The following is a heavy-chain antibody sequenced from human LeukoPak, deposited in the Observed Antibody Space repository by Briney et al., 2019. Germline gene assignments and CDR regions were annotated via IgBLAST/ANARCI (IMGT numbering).Heavy chain of an antibody. CDR1: GGSISSSSYY. D-gene: IGHD6-19*01. J-gene: IGHJ4*02. V-gene: IGHV4-39*01. CDR2: ISYGGST. Sequence: SETLSLTCTVSGGSISSSSYYWGWIRQPPGKGLEWTGSISYGGSTYYKPSLKSRVTISVDTSKNQFSLKLSSVTAADTAVYFCARSAGVAVAGGIFDYWGQGTLVTVSS. CDR3: ARSAGVAVAGGIFDY.